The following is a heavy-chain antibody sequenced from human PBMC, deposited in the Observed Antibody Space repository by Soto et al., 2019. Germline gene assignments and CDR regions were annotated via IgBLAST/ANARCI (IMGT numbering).Heavy chain of an antibody. J-gene: IGHJ5*02. CDR3: ARDQTQYYDFWSGTFDP. CDR2: ISYDGSNK. Sequence: GGSLRLSCAASGFTFSSYAMHWVRQAPGKGLEWVAVISYDGSNKYYADSVKGRFTISRDNSKNTLYLQMNSLRAEDTAVYYCARDQTQYYDFWSGTFDPWGQGTLVTVSS. V-gene: IGHV3-30-3*01. CDR1: GFTFSSYA. D-gene: IGHD3-3*01.